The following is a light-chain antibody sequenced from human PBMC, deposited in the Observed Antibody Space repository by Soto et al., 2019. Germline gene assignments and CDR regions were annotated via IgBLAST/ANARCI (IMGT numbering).Light chain of an antibody. CDR2: EVS. V-gene: IGLV2-14*03. CDR1: SSDVGGYNF. CDR3: SSYTTSSTVV. Sequence: QSVLTQPASVFGSPGQSITFSCTGTSSDVGGYNFVSWYQQHPGKAPKLMIYEVSSRPSGVSNRFSGSKSGNTASLTISGLQPEDEADYYGSSYTTSSTVVFGTGTKVTVL. J-gene: IGLJ1*01.